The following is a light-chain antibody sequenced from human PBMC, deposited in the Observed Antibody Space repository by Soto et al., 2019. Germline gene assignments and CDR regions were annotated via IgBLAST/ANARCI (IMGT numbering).Light chain of an antibody. J-gene: IGKJ4*01. CDR3: QQYDNLPFT. Sequence: DIQMTQSPSSLSASVGDRVTITCQASQDIYNYLNWYQQKPGKAPNLLLYDASTLEAGVPSRFSGNESGTEFTFTISSLQPEDIATYYCQQYDNLPFTFGGGTKVEIK. CDR2: DAS. CDR1: QDIYNY. V-gene: IGKV1-33*01.